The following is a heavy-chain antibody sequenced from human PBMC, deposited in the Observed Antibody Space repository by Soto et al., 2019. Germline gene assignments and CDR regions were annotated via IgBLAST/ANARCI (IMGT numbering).Heavy chain of an antibody. J-gene: IGHJ6*02. Sequence: SVKVSCKASGGTFSSYAISWVRQAPGQGLEWMGGIIPIFGTANYAQKFQGRVTITADEPTSTAYMELSSLRSEDTAVYYCARGKSPDSSGPPDYYYGMDVWGQGTTVTVSS. D-gene: IGHD3-22*01. V-gene: IGHV1-69*13. CDR1: GGTFSSYA. CDR3: ARGKSPDSSGPPDYYYGMDV. CDR2: IIPIFGTA.